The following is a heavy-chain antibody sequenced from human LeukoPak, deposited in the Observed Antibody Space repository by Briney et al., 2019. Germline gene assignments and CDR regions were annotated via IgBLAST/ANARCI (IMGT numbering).Heavy chain of an antibody. D-gene: IGHD3-9*01. CDR1: GVTFSSYA. Sequence: PGGSLRLSCAASGVTFSSYAMHWVRQAPGKGLEWVAVKSYDGSNKYYADSVKGRFTISRDNSKNTLYLQMNSLRAEDTAVYYCARGSYDILTGYPYYFDYWGQGTLVTVSS. J-gene: IGHJ4*02. V-gene: IGHV3-30*04. CDR2: KSYDGSNK. CDR3: ARGSYDILTGYPYYFDY.